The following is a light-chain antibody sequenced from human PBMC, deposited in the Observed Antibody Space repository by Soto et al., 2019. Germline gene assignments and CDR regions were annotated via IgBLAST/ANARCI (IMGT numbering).Light chain of an antibody. Sequence: DIQMTQSPSTLSASVGDRVTITCRASESIDDWLAWYQQKPGKAPKLLIYTASSLQSGVPSRFSGSGSGTEFTLTISSLQPDDFATYYCQQYHRYFTFGPGTRREIK. CDR3: QQYHRYFT. CDR1: ESIDDW. CDR2: TAS. V-gene: IGKV1-5*03. J-gene: IGKJ5*01.